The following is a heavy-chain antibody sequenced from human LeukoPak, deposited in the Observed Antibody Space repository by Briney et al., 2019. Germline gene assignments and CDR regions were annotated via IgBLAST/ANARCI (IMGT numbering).Heavy chain of an antibody. V-gene: IGHV1-2*02. J-gene: IGHJ4*02. Sequence: ATVKVSCKTSGYTFSDYYIHWVRQAPGQGLEWMGWIVPHSGGTKYAQKFQGRVTMTRDTSISTAYMELSRLRYDDTAVYYCATLGATSFDYWGQGALVTVSS. CDR3: ATLGATSFDY. D-gene: IGHD1-26*01. CDR2: IVPHSGGT. CDR1: GYTFSDYY.